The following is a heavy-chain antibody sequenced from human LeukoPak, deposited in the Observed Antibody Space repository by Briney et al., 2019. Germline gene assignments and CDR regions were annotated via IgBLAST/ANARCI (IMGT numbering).Heavy chain of an antibody. CDR3: ASRSAISRTYYYYYMDV. CDR1: GYTFTSYA. J-gene: IGHJ6*03. CDR2: INAGNGNT. D-gene: IGHD5-24*01. Sequence: GASVKVSCKASGYTFTSYAMHWVRQAPGQRLEWMGWINAGNGNTKYSQKFQGRVTITRDTSASTAYMELSSLRSEDTAVYYCASRSAISRTYYYYYMDVWGKGTTVTVSS. V-gene: IGHV1-3*01.